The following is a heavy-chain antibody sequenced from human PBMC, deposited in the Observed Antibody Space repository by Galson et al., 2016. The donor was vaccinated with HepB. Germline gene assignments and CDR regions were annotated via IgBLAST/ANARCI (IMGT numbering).Heavy chain of an antibody. CDR1: GFTFSRHA. D-gene: IGHD3-10*01. CDR2: FDGRGGGP. V-gene: IGHV3-23*01. J-gene: IGHJ4*02. CDR3: ATRVITMIRGVVDY. Sequence: SLRLSCAVSGFTFSRHAVSWVRQAPGRGLEWVSTFDGRGGGPYYADSVKGRFSISGDNSKNTVYLQMNSLRVEDTAVYYCATRVITMIRGVVDYWGQGTLVTVSS.